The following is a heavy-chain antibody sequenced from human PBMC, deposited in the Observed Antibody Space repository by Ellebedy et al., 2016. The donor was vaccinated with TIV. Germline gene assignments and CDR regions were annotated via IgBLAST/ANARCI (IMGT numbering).Heavy chain of an antibody. CDR3: ARGSYDVDPY. Sequence: AASVKVSCKASGYTFTSYGISWVRQAPGQGLEWMGWISANNANTKYAQKFQGRVTMTTDTSTSTAYMELRSLRSDDTAVYYCARGSYDVDPYWGQGTLVTVSS. D-gene: IGHD5-12*01. CDR2: ISANNANT. V-gene: IGHV1-18*04. CDR1: GYTFTSYG. J-gene: IGHJ4*02.